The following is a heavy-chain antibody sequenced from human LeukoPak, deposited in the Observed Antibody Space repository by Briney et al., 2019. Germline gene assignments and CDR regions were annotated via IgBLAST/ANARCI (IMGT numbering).Heavy chain of an antibody. CDR1: GFTFSSYW. Sequence: GESLRLSCAASGFTFSSYWMNWVRQAPGKGLEWVANINLDGSETYYVDSVKGRFTISRDNAKNSLYLHINSLRAEDTALYYCARDSHYSSDYWGQGTLVTVSS. J-gene: IGHJ4*02. D-gene: IGHD6-6*01. V-gene: IGHV3-7*05. CDR3: ARDSHYSSDY. CDR2: INLDGSET.